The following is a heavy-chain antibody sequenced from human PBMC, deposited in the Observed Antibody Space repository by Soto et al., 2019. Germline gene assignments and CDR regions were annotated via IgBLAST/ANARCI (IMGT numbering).Heavy chain of an antibody. Sequence: GASLRLSCAGSGFTFSDYYMTWIRQAPGKGLEWVSYINTLNSAIYYADSVKGRFTISRDNAKNSLYLQMNSLRAEDTAVYYCARRFQGQLRPLDYLGQGTLVTVSS. V-gene: IGHV3-11*01. J-gene: IGHJ4*02. CDR2: INTLNSAI. CDR1: GFTFSDYY. CDR3: ARRFQGQLRPLDY. D-gene: IGHD1-1*01.